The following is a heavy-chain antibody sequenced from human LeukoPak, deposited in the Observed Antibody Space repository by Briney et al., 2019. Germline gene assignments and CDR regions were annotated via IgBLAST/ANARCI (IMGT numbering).Heavy chain of an antibody. CDR2: INPTGTTT. V-gene: IGHV1-46*01. D-gene: IGHD3-22*01. CDR1: GYTFINNW. CDR3: ATKGYYAL. Sequence: ASVKVSCKASGYTFINNWMHWVRQAPGQGLEWVGLINPTGTTTLYAQKFQGRVTLTRDMSTSTDYMELSSLRSEDTAVYYCATKGYYALWGQGTMVTVSS. J-gene: IGHJ3*01.